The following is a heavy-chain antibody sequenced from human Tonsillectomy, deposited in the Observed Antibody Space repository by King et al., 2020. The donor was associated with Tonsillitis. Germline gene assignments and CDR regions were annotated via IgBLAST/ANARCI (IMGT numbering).Heavy chain of an antibody. Sequence: VQLQESGPGLVKPSETLSLTCTVSGGSISSYYWSWFRQPPGKGLEWIGYIYYSGSTNYNPSLKSRVTISVDTSKNQFSLKLSSVTAADTAVYYWARHVSLYYDSSGYYRDAFDIWGQGTMVTVSS. CDR3: ARHVSLYYDSSGYYRDAFDI. J-gene: IGHJ3*02. CDR2: IYYSGST. CDR1: GGSISSYY. D-gene: IGHD3-22*01. V-gene: IGHV4-59*08.